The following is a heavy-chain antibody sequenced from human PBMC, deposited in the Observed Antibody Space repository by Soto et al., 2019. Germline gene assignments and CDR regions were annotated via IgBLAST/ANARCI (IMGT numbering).Heavy chain of an antibody. Sequence: QVQLVQSGAEVKKPGASVKVSCKASGYTFTSYGISWVRQAPGQGLEWMGWISAYNGNTNYAQKLQGRVTMTTDTSTSTAYMELRSLRSDDTAVYYCARDYDFWSPDYYYYMDVWGKGTTVTVSS. CDR1: GYTFTSYG. D-gene: IGHD3-3*01. V-gene: IGHV1-18*01. CDR2: ISAYNGNT. CDR3: ARDYDFWSPDYYYYMDV. J-gene: IGHJ6*03.